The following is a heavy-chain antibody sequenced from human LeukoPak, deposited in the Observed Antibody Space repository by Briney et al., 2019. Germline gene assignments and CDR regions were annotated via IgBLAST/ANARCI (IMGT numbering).Heavy chain of an antibody. D-gene: IGHD5-24*01. CDR2: IYYSGGT. Sequence: SESLSLTCTVSGGSISSYYWSWIRQPPGKGLEWIGCIYYSGGTDYNPSLKSRVTISVDTSKNQFSLKLRSVTAADTAVYYCARQVTISGPDDASHSWGEATIAT. V-gene: IGHV4-59*08. CDR1: GGSISSYY. CDR3: ARQVTISGPDDASHS. J-gene: IGHJ3*02.